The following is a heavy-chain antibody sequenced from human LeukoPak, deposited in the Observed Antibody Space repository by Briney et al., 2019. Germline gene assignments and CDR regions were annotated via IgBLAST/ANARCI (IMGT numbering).Heavy chain of an antibody. D-gene: IGHD3-16*01. J-gene: IGHJ3*01. V-gene: IGHV4-59*08. CDR3: ARRWVYDKRAFDA. CDR2: IYYTGTT. Sequence: PSETLSLTCTVSGGSISGTYYWSLIRQPPGKGLEWIGYIYYTGTTDSNPSLKSRVTISLDTSKNQFSLNLSSVTAADTAVYYCARRWVYDKRAFDAWGQGTMVTVSS. CDR1: GGSISGTYY.